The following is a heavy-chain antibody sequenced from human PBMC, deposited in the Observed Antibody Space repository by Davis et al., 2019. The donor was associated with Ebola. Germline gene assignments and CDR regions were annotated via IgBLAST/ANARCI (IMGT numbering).Heavy chain of an antibody. CDR2: INAGNGNT. V-gene: IGHV1-3*01. CDR3: ARVVYSEQWLANWFDP. D-gene: IGHD6-19*01. CDR1: GYTFTSYA. Sequence: AASVKVSCKASGYTFTSYAMHWVRQAPGQRLEWMGWINAGNGNTKYSQKFQGRVTITRDTSASTAYMELSSLRSEDTAVYYCARVVYSEQWLANWFDPWGQGTLVTVSS. J-gene: IGHJ5*02.